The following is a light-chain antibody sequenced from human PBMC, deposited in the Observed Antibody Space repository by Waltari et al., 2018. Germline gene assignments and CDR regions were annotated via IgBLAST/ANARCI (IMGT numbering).Light chain of an antibody. J-gene: IGKJ4*01. CDR2: AAS. V-gene: IGKV1-NL1*01. CDR3: QQYSSTLLIT. Sequence: DNQLTQITASLCAVVGERGTNSCRSSQGITSSLAWYQQQPGKAPKLLVFAASRLQSGVPSRFSGSGSGTQYTLTISNLQPEDFATYYCQQYSSTLLITFGGGTKVEIK. CDR1: QGITSS.